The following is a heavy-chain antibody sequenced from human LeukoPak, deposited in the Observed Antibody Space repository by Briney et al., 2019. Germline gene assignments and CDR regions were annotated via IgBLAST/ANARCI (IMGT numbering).Heavy chain of an antibody. V-gene: IGHV4-38-2*02. Sequence: SETLSLTCTVSGYSISSGYYWGWIRQPPGKGLEWVGSIYHSGSTYYNPSLRSRVTISVDTSKNQFSLKLTSVTAADTAVYYCARSPQWNYYYYGMDVWGQGTTVTVSS. CDR3: ARSPQWNYYYYGMDV. CDR1: GYSISSGYY. J-gene: IGHJ6*02. D-gene: IGHD6-19*01. CDR2: IYHSGST.